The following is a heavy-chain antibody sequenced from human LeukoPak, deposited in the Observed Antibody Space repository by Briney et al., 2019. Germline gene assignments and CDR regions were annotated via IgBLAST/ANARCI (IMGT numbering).Heavy chain of an antibody. J-gene: IGHJ4*02. Sequence: ASVTVSCTASGYTFTTYGISWVRQAPGQGLEWMGWISAYNGDTNYAQKLQGRVTMTTDTSTSTAYMELRSLRSDDTAVYYCARAHGNYDSSGYQDYWGQGTLVTVSS. D-gene: IGHD3-22*01. CDR2: ISAYNGDT. V-gene: IGHV1-18*01. CDR3: ARAHGNYDSSGYQDY. CDR1: GYTFTTYG.